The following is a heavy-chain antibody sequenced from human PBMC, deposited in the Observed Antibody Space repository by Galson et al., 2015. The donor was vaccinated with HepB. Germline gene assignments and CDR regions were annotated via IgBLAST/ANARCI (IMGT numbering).Heavy chain of an antibody. J-gene: IGHJ4*02. D-gene: IGHD5/OR15-5a*01. Sequence: SLRLSCAASGFTFNKYPMSWVRQAPGKGLEWVSTINPSGTNTFYADSVRGRFTISRDNFKDTLYLQVNSLRPEDRAVYFCAKDVSLHYFDSWGQGTLVTVSS. CDR1: GFTFNKYP. CDR3: AKDVSLHYFDS. V-gene: IGHV3-23*01. CDR2: INPSGTNT.